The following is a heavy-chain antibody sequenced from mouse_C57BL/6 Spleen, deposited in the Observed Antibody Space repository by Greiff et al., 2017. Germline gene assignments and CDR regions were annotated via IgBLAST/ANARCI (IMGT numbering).Heavy chain of an antibody. CDR2: INPSSGYT. CDR3: ARATPFDD. J-gene: IGHJ2*01. Sequence: VQLQQSGAELAKPGASVKLSCKASGYTFTSYWMHWVKQRPGQGLEWIGYINPSSGYTKYNQKFKDKATLTADESSSPAYMQLSSLTSEDSAVYYCARATPFDDWGQGTTLTVSS. CDR1: GYTFTSYW. D-gene: IGHD6-1*01. V-gene: IGHV1-7*01.